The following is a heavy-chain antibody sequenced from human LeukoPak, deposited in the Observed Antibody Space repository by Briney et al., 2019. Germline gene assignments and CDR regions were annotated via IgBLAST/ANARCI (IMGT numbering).Heavy chain of an antibody. CDR3: SKDLTSDFGGDFDP. CDR2: ISGSGRST. CDR1: GFTFSSYA. D-gene: IGHD3-10*01. Sequence: GGSLRLSCAASGFTFSSYAMSWVRQAPGKGLEWVSAISGSGRSTYYADSVKGRFTISRDNSKSIVYLQMDSLRAEDTAVYYCSKDLTSDFGGDFDPWGQGTLVTVSS. V-gene: IGHV3-23*01. J-gene: IGHJ5*02.